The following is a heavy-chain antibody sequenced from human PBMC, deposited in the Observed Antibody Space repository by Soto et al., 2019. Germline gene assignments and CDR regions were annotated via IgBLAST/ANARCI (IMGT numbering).Heavy chain of an antibody. Sequence: SETLSLTCTVSGGSISSSSYYWGLIRQPPGKGLEWIGSIYYSGSTYYNPSLKSRVTISVDTSKNQFSLKLSSVTAADTAAYYCARQVRGGQDYYGSGSYPNWFDPWGQGTLVTVSS. D-gene: IGHD3-10*01. J-gene: IGHJ5*02. V-gene: IGHV4-39*01. CDR1: GGSISSSSYY. CDR3: ARQVRGGQDYYGSGSYPNWFDP. CDR2: IYYSGST.